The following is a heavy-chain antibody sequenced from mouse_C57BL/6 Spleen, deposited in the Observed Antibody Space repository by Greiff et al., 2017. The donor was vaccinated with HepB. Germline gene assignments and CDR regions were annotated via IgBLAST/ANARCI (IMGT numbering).Heavy chain of an antibody. Sequence: VQLQQSGTELVKPGASVKLSCKASGYTFTSYWMHWVKQRPGQGLEWIGNINPSNGGTNYNEKFKSKATLTVDKSSSTAYMQLSSLTSEDSAVYYCAITGTWGSYFDYWGQGTTLTVSS. V-gene: IGHV1-53*01. CDR1: GYTFTSYW. J-gene: IGHJ2*01. D-gene: IGHD4-1*01. CDR3: AITGTWGSYFDY. CDR2: INPSNGGT.